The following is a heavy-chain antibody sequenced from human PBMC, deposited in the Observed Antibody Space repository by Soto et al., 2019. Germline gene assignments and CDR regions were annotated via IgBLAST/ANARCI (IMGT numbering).Heavy chain of an antibody. D-gene: IGHD3-16*01. Sequence: QVQLQQWGAGLLKPSETLSLTCAVYGGAFSGYYWSWIRQPPGKGLEWLGEINHSGSTNYNPSFKGRDTISVDTSNTQISLKLSSVIAADPTVYYCAGVSGFYYSRMDVWAQGTTVTVSS. CDR1: GGAFSGYY. J-gene: IGHJ6*02. CDR2: INHSGST. CDR3: AGVSGFYYSRMDV. V-gene: IGHV4-34*01.